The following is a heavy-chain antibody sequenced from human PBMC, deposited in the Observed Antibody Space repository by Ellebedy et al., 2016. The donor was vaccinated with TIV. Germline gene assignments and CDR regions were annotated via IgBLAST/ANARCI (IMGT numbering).Heavy chain of an antibody. J-gene: IGHJ5*02. CDR3: ARTVTTGLWFDP. CDR1: GYTFTGYY. D-gene: IGHD4-17*01. CDR2: INPNSGGT. Sequence: ASVKVSXKASGYTFTGYYMHWVRQAPGQGLEWMGWINPNSGGTNYAQKFQGRVTMTRDTSISTAYMELRSLRSDDTAVYYCARTVTTGLWFDPWGQGTLVTVSS. V-gene: IGHV1-2*02.